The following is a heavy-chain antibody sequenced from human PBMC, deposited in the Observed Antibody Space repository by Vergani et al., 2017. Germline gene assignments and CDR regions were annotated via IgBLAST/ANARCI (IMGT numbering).Heavy chain of an antibody. CDR3: ARDLRLLYNRFDP. Sequence: QVQLVESGGGVVQPGRSLRLSCAASGFTFNQYGMHWVRQAPGKGLEWVAVTWYDGNNKQYADSVKGRFNISRDNSKSTMYLQMNSLRDEDTGLYYCARDLRLLYNRFDPWGQGTLVTVSS. CDR2: TWYDGNNK. D-gene: IGHD1-14*01. V-gene: IGHV3-33*01. J-gene: IGHJ5*02. CDR1: GFTFNQYG.